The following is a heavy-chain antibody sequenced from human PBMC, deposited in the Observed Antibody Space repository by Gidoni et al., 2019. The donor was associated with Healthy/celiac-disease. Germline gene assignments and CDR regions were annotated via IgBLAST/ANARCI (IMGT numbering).Heavy chain of an antibody. CDR1: GFTFSSYA. CDR3: AKDGQDILTGLSPEID. D-gene: IGHD3-9*01. J-gene: IGHJ4*02. V-gene: IGHV3-23*01. Sequence: EVQLLESGGGLVQPGGSLRLSCAASGFTFSSYAMSWVRQAPGKGLEWVSAISGSGGSTYYADSVKGRFTISRDNSKNTLYLQMNSLRAEDTAVYYCAKDGQDILTGLSPEIDWGQGTLVTVSS. CDR2: ISGSGGST.